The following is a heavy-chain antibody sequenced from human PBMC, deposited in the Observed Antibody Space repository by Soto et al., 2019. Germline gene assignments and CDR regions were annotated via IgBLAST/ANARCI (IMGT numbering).Heavy chain of an antibody. CDR2: IYYSGST. J-gene: IGHJ4*02. D-gene: IGHD3-10*01. Sequence: QVQLQESGPGLVKPSQTLSLTCTVSGGSISSGDYYWSWIRQPPGKGLECIGYIYYSGSTYYNPSLKSRVTISVDPSQNQFSLKLRSVTAADTAVYYCASRKSSPYFDYWGQGTLVTVSS. CDR1: GGSISSGDYY. CDR3: ASRKSSPYFDY. V-gene: IGHV4-30-4*01.